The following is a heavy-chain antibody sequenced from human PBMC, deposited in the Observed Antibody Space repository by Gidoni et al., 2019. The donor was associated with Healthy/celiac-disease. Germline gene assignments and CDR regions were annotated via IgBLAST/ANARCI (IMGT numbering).Heavy chain of an antibody. V-gene: IGHV4-34*01. CDR1: GGSFSGYY. J-gene: IGHJ4*02. CDR2: INHSGST. CDR3: AREGPYTSPIWGSYRVTNFDY. Sequence: QVQLQQWGAGLLKPSETLSLTCAVYGGSFSGYYWSWIRQPPGKGLEWIGEINHSGSTNYNPSLKSRVTISVDTSKNQFSLKLSSVTAADTAVYYCAREGPYTSPIWGSYRVTNFDYWGQGTLVTVSS. D-gene: IGHD3-16*01.